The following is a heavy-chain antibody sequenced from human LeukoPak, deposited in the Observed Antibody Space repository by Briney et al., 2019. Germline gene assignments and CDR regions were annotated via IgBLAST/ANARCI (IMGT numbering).Heavy chain of an antibody. CDR3: ATVYGSGSYYNYWYFDL. D-gene: IGHD3-10*01. CDR2: IIPIFGTA. Sequence: ASVKVSCKASGGTFSSYAISWVRQAPGQGLEWMGGIIPIFGTANYAQKFQGRVTITVDESTSTAYMELSSLRSEDTAVYYCATVYGSGSYYNYWYFDLWGRGTLVTVSS. CDR1: GGTFSSYA. V-gene: IGHV1-69*13. J-gene: IGHJ2*01.